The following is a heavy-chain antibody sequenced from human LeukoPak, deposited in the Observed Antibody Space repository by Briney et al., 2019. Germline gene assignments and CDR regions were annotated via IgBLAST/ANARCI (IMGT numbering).Heavy chain of an antibody. Sequence: ASVKVSCKASGYTFTSYGISWVRQAPGQGLEWMGWISAYNGNTNYAQKLQGRVTMTTDTSTSTAYMELRSLRSDDTAVYYCARDEGTDGYNLFDYWGQGTLVTVSS. CDR3: ARDEGTDGYNLFDY. D-gene: IGHD5-24*01. CDR2: ISAYNGNT. CDR1: GYTFTSYG. J-gene: IGHJ4*02. V-gene: IGHV1-18*01.